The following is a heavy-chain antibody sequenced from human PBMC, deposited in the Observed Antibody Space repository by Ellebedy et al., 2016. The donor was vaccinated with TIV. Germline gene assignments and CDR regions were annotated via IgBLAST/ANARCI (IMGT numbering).Heavy chain of an antibody. CDR3: ARGGDYGLNSAYFDL. CDR1: GYTFIYCY. D-gene: IGHD4-17*01. Sequence: SVKVSXXASGYTFIYCYLHWVRHAPGQALEWMGWITPFNGNTNYAQKFQDRVTITRDRSMSTAYMELSSLRSEDTAMYYCARGGDYGLNSAYFDLWGRGTLVTVSS. J-gene: IGHJ2*01. V-gene: IGHV1-45*02. CDR2: ITPFNGNT.